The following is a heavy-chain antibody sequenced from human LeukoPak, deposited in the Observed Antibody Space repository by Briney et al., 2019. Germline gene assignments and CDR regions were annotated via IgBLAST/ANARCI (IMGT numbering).Heavy chain of an antibody. CDR3: AKDQGDYGDYVGADWGGFDAFYI. CDR2: ISYDGSNK. J-gene: IGHJ3*02. V-gene: IGHV3-30*18. D-gene: IGHD4-17*01. Sequence: GRSLRLSCAASGFTFSSYGMHWVRQAPGKGLEWVAVISYDGSNKYYADSVKGRFTISRDNSKNTLYLQMNSLRAEDAAVYYCAKDQGDYGDYVGADWGGFDAFYIWGQGTMVIVSS. CDR1: GFTFSSYG.